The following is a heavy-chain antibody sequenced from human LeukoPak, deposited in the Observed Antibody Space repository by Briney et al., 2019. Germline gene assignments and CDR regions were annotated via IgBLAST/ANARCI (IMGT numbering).Heavy chain of an antibody. V-gene: IGHV3-73*01. J-gene: IGHJ5*02. Sequence: GGSLRLSCAVSRVTFSGSAMHWVRQASGKGLEGVGRIRSKANSYATAYAASVKGRFTISRDDSKNTAYLQMNSLKAEDTAVYYCTRRSGSYWDNWFDPWGQGTLVTVSS. D-gene: IGHD1-26*01. CDR2: IRSKANSYAT. CDR1: RVTFSGSA. CDR3: TRRSGSYWDNWFDP.